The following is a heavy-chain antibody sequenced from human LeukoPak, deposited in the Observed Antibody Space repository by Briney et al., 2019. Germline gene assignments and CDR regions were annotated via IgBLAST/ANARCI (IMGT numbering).Heavy chain of an antibody. D-gene: IGHD2-15*01. J-gene: IGHJ4*02. CDR3: ARDRRYCSGDSCYSGVDY. CDR1: GLTVSSNY. CDR2: IYSGGSQ. V-gene: IGHV3-53*01. Sequence: PGGSLRLSCAASGLTVSSNYMTWVRQAPGKGLEWVSVIYSGGSQYYADSVKGRFSISRDNSKNTVYLQMNGLRAGDTAVYYCARDRRYCSGDSCYSGVDYWGQGTLVTVPS.